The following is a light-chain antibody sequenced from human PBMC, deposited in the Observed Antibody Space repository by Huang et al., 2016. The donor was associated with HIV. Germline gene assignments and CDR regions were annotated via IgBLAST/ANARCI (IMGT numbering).Light chain of an antibody. CDR3: QQYYSTPQT. J-gene: IGKJ1*01. CDR2: ATS. V-gene: IGKV1-NL1*01. Sequence: DIQMTQSPSSLSASVGDRVTLTCRASQGIRNSLAWYQQKPGKAPKPLLHATSRLESGVPSRFSGSGSGTDYTVTISSLQPEDFATYYCQQYYSTPQTFGQGTKVEIK. CDR1: QGIRNS.